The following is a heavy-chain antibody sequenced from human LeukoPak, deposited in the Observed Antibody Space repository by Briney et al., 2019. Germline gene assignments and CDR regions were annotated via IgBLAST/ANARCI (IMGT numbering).Heavy chain of an antibody. CDR3: AVDTRSSGYDAFDI. V-gene: IGHV3-30*02. CDR1: GFTFSSYA. CDR2: IRYDGSNK. D-gene: IGHD3-22*01. J-gene: IGHJ3*02. Sequence: GGSLRLSCAASGFTFSSYAMSWVRQAPGKGLEWVAFIRYDGSNKYCADSVKGRFTISRDNSKNTLYLQMNSLRAEDTAVYYCAVDTRSSGYDAFDIWGQGTMVTVSS.